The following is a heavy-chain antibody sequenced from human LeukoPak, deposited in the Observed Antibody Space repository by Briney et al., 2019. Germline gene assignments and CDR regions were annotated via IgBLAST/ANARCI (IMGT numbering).Heavy chain of an antibody. Sequence: GGSLRLSCAASGFSFGSYAMSWVRQAPGKGLEWVSTISGSGGSTYYADSVKGRFTISRDNSKKKLYLQMDSLRAEDTAVYYCARESGFYASGSRYWGQGTLVTVSS. CDR3: ARESGFYASGSRY. D-gene: IGHD3-10*01. J-gene: IGHJ4*02. V-gene: IGHV3-23*01. CDR2: ISGSGGST. CDR1: GFSFGSYA.